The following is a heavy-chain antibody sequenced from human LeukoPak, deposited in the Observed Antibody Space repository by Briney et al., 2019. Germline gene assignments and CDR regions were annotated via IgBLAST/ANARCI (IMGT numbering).Heavy chain of an antibody. J-gene: IGHJ5*02. D-gene: IGHD3-3*01. V-gene: IGHV4-59*11. CDR1: GGSISSHY. CDR2: IYYSGST. CDR3: SSVGSHYDFWSGYSYWFDP. Sequence: SETLSLTCTVSGGSISSHYWSWIRQPPGKGLEGIGYIYYSGSTNYNPSLKSRVTISVDTSKNQFSLKLSSVTAADTAVYYCSSVGSHYDFWSGYSYWFDPWGQGTLVTVSS.